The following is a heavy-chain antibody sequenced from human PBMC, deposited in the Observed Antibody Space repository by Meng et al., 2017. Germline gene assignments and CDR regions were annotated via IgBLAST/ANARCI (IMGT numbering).Heavy chain of an antibody. CDR2: INSDGSST. CDR3: ARDWNQWIQLWTTYYYYGMDV. J-gene: IGHJ6*02. CDR1: GFTFSSYW. V-gene: IGHV3-74*01. Sequence: GESLKISCAASGFTFSSYWMHWVRQAPGKGLVWVSRINSDGSSTSYADSVKGRFTISRDNAKNTLYLQMNSLRAEDTAVYYCARDWNQWIQLWTTYYYYGMDVWGQGTSVTVSS. D-gene: IGHD5-18*01.